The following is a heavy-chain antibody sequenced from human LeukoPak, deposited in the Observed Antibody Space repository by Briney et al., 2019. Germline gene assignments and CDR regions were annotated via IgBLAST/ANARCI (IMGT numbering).Heavy chain of an antibody. CDR2: ISGDGDGT. CDR3: AKDRGGYYGSGTSYYFYGMDV. V-gene: IGHV3-43*02. J-gene: IGHJ6*02. CDR1: GFTFGHYA. D-gene: IGHD3-10*01. Sequence: GGSLRLSCAASGFTFGHYAMHGVHQAPGKGLEWVSLISGDGDGTYYVDSVKGRFTISRDTSRNSLYLQMDSLRTEDSALYYCAKDRGGYYGSGTSYYFYGMDVWGQGTTVIVSS.